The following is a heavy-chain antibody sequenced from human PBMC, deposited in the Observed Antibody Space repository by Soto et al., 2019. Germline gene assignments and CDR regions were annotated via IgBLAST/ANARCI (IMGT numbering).Heavy chain of an antibody. Sequence: SVKVSCKASGGTFSSYAISWVRQAPGQGLEWMGGIIPIFGTANYAQKFQGRVTITADESTSTAYMELSSLRSEDTAVYYCAREGLELLSTPNNWLDPWGQGTLVTVSS. D-gene: IGHD1-7*01. CDR1: GGTFSSYA. J-gene: IGHJ5*02. CDR2: IIPIFGTA. V-gene: IGHV1-69*13. CDR3: AREGLELLSTPNNWLDP.